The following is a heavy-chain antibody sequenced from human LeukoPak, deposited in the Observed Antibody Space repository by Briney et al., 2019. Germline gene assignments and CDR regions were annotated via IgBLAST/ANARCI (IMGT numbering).Heavy chain of an antibody. V-gene: IGHV3-9*01. J-gene: IGHJ4*02. CDR2: ISWNSGSR. Sequence: GGSLRLSCAASGFTFDVYAMHWVRQAPGKGLEWVSGISWNSGSRGYADSVKGRFTISRDNAKNSLYLQMNSLRAEDTAVYYCARASEPTMIDYWGQGTLVTVSS. CDR1: GFTFDVYA. CDR3: ARASEPTMIDY. D-gene: IGHD1-26*01.